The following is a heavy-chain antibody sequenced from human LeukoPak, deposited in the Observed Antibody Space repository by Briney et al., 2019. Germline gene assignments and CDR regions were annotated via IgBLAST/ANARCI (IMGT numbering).Heavy chain of an antibody. CDR3: ARKYCSSTSCYFTNMDV. D-gene: IGHD2-2*01. V-gene: IGHV3-48*01. CDR2: ISSSSSPI. J-gene: IGHJ6*03. CDR1: GFTFTTYS. Sequence: HSGGSPRLSCAASGFTFTTYSMNWVRQAPGKGLEWVSFISSSSSPIFYADSVKGRFTISRDNAKNSLYLQMNSLRAEDTAVYYCARKYCSSTSCYFTNMDVWGKGTTVTVSS.